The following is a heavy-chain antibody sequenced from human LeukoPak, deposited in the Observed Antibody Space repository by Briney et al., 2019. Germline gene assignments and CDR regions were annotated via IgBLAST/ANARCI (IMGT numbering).Heavy chain of an antibody. J-gene: IGHJ3*01. V-gene: IGHV3-53*01. Sequence: GGSLRLSCAASGLTVSSNDMHWVRQAAGKGLEWVSVLFSGGNTFYADSLKGRVTISRDNSKNTVYFEMNSLTAEDTAVYYCASLLRGTFDVWGRGTMVTVSS. CDR3: ASLLRGTFDV. CDR1: GLTVSSND. CDR2: LFSGGNT.